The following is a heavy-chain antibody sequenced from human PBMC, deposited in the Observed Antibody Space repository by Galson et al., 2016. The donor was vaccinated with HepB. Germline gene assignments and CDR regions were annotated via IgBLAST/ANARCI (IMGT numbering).Heavy chain of an antibody. CDR1: GFSFSGYT. Sequence: SLRLSCAASGFSFSGYTMVWVRQAPGHGLEWVSSISRTSRQKHWADSLEGRFAVSRDNVRASMYLQMNSLRVEDTAVYYCSRAQGDTPGDDDHFDSWGQGTLVTVSS. D-gene: IGHD1-26*01. V-gene: IGHV3-21*06. J-gene: IGHJ4*02. CDR2: ISRTSRQK. CDR3: SRAQGDTPGDDDHFDS.